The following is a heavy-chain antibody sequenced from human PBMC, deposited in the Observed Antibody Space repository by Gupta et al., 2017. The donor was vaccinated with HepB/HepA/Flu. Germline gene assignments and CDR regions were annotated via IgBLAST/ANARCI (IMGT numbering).Heavy chain of an antibody. CDR2: ISSDGSNR. Sequence: QVQLVQSGWGVVQPGRSLRLACAASGLLFKNFAMHWVRQAPGKGLEWVALISSDGSNRYYGDSVKGRFTIARDNSNSTLFLQMNSLTIDDSALYFCAGNYSDSAVDVWGQGTTVTVSS. D-gene: IGHD3-9*01. CDR3: AGNYSDSAVDV. J-gene: IGHJ6*02. V-gene: IGHV3-30*03. CDR1: GLLFKNFA.